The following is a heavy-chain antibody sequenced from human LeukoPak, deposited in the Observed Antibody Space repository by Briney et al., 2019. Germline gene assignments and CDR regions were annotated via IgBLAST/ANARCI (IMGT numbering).Heavy chain of an antibody. CDR2: IHRSGST. CDR3: ARNGHYSADY. CDR1: GYSISSGFW. J-gene: IGHJ4*02. Sequence: SGTLSLTCVVSGYSISSGFWWSWVRQPPGEGLEWIGEIHRSGSTNYNPSLKSRVTISVDKSKNQFSLNLSSVTATDTATYFCARNGHYSADYWGQGTLVTVSS. D-gene: IGHD4-17*01. V-gene: IGHV4-4*02.